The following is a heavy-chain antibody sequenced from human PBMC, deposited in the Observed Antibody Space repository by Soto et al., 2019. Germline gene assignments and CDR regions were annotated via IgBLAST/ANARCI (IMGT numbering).Heavy chain of an antibody. CDR2: ISASGDRT. J-gene: IGHJ3*01. D-gene: IGHD3-16*02. CDR1: GFTLSMST. Sequence: PGGSLRLSCASSGFTLSMSTVNWVRQAPGKGLEWVSYISASGDRTYYADSVTGRFIISRDSSKNTVSLQMDSLRAEDTAVYYCATDRGIFVKAVDAFDVWGQGTKVTVSS. V-gene: IGHV3-23*01. CDR3: ATDRGIFVKAVDAFDV.